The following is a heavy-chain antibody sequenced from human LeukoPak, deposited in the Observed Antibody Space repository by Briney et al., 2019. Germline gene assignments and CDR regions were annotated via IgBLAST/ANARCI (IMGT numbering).Heavy chain of an antibody. Sequence: SETLSLTCAVYGVSFSGYYWSWIRQVPGKGLEWLGEINQSGRTNYNPSLKSRVTISVDPSKNQISLNLSFVTATDTAVYYCARGWFGFWHNSYLDDNAFDVWGPGTMVTVSS. CDR1: GVSFSGYY. CDR2: INQSGRT. V-gene: IGHV4-34*01. D-gene: IGHD3-10*01. J-gene: IGHJ3*01. CDR3: ARGWFGFWHNSYLDDNAFDV.